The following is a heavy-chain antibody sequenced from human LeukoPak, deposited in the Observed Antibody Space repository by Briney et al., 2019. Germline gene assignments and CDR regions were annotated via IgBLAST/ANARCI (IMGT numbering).Heavy chain of an antibody. CDR3: ARGWSGYYYGSGSYYSGNWFDP. D-gene: IGHD3-10*01. Sequence: IPSETLSLTCAVYGGSFSGYYWSWIRQHPGKGLEWIGYIYYSGSTYYNPSLKSRVTISVDTSKNQFSLKLSSVTAADTAVYYCARGWSGYYYGSGSYYSGNWFDPWGQGTLVTVSS. J-gene: IGHJ5*02. CDR2: IYYSGST. V-gene: IGHV4-31*11. CDR1: GGSFSGYY.